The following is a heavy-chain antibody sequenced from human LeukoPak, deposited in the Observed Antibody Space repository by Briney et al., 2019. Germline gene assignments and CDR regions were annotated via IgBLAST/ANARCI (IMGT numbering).Heavy chain of an antibody. Sequence: PGGSLKLSCAASGFTFSGSAVHWVRQASGKGLEWVGRIRSKANSYATAYAASVKGRFTISRDDSKNTAYLQMNSLKTEDTAVYYCTRLYGDHAGGAFDIWGQGTMVTVSS. CDR2: IRSKANSYAT. CDR3: TRLYGDHAGGAFDI. J-gene: IGHJ3*02. D-gene: IGHD4-17*01. V-gene: IGHV3-73*01. CDR1: GFTFSGSA.